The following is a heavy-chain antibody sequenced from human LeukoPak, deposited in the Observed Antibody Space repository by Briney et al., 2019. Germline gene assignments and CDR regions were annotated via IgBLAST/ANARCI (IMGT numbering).Heavy chain of an antibody. CDR1: GFTFNYFW. Sequence: GGSLRLSCAASGFTFNYFWLHWVRQVPGKGLVWVSGINNDGTATYYADSVKGRFTSSRDNAKNTVYLQMNGLRAEDTSVYFCATVSEYWGQGTLVTVSS. V-gene: IGHV3-74*01. CDR2: INNDGTAT. CDR3: ATVSEY. J-gene: IGHJ4*02.